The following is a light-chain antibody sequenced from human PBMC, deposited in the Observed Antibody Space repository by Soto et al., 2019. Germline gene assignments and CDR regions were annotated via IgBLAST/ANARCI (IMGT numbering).Light chain of an antibody. Sequence: QSVLTQPASVSDSPGQSITISCTGTSSDVGGSNHVSWYQQHPGKAPKLMIYDVTNRPSGVSHRFSGSKSGSTASLIISGIQAEDEADYYCVSFTSSTTYVFGTGTKVTVL. J-gene: IGLJ1*01. V-gene: IGLV2-14*01. CDR2: DVT. CDR1: SSDVGGSNH. CDR3: VSFTSSTTYV.